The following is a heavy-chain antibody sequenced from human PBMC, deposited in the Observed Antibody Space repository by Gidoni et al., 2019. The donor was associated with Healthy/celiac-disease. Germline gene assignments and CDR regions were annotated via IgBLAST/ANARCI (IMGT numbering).Heavy chain of an antibody. Sequence: QVQLVQSGAEVKKPGSSVTVSCKASGGTFSSYAISWVRQAPGQGLEWMGGIFPIFGTANYAQKFQGRVTITADESTSTAYMELSSLRSEDTAVYYCARDLHGSGSYPPYDYYYYGMDVWGQGTTVTVSS. D-gene: IGHD3-10*01. CDR3: ARDLHGSGSYPPYDYYYYGMDV. CDR1: GGTFSSYA. V-gene: IGHV1-69*01. J-gene: IGHJ6*02. CDR2: IFPIFGTA.